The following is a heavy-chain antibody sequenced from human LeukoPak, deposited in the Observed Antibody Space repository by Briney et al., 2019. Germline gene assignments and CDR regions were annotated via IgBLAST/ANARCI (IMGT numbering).Heavy chain of an antibody. D-gene: IGHD6-13*01. CDR1: GGSFSGYY. V-gene: IGHV4-39*01. J-gene: IGHJ2*01. CDR3: ATSTRSSSWYSADFDL. CDR2: IYYSGST. Sequence: NPSETLSLTCAVYGGSFSGYYWGWIRQPPGKGLEWIGSIYYSGSTYYNPSLKSRVTISVDTSKNQFSLKLSSVTAADTAVYYCATSTRSSSWYSADFDLWGRGTLVTVSS.